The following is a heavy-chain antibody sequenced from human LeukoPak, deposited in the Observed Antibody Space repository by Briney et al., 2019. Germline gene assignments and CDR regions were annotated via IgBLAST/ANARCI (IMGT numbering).Heavy chain of an antibody. CDR2: VNTNTGDT. J-gene: IGHJ4*02. CDR3: ARDLRFGESL. V-gene: IGHV1-18*01. D-gene: IGHD3-10*01. Sequence: ASVKVSCKASGYTFNTYGIIWVRQAPGQGPQWMGWVNTNTGDTYYAQNLQGRVAMTGDTSTSTAYMELMSLRSEDTAVYYCARDLRFGESLWGQGTLVTVSS. CDR1: GYTFNTYG.